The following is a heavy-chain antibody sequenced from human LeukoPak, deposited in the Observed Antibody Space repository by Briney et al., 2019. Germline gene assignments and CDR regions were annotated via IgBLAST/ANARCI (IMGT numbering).Heavy chain of an antibody. J-gene: IGHJ4*02. CDR2: ITPSGGT. CDR3: ARDRYGDGFAHFDY. Sequence: GASVKVSFKVSGYTFTSYAMHWVRQAPGQGLEWMGWITPSGGTNYPQKFQGRVAITRDTSITTAYMDLSRLTSDDTAVYYCARDRYGDGFAHFDYWGQGALVTVSS. D-gene: IGHD5-24*01. V-gene: IGHV1-2*02. CDR1: GYTFTSYA.